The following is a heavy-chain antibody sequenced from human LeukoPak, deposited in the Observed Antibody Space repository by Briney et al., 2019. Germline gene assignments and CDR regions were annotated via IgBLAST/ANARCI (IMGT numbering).Heavy chain of an antibody. J-gene: IGHJ4*02. CDR3: ARGEYYDFWSGYSD. D-gene: IGHD3-3*01. Sequence: ASVKVSCKASGYTFTSYGISWVRQAPGQGLEWMGWISAYNGNTNYAQKLQGRVTMTTDTSTSTAYMELKSLRSDDTAVYYCARGEYYDFWSGYSDWGQGTLVTVSS. CDR2: ISAYNGNT. V-gene: IGHV1-18*01. CDR1: GYTFTSYG.